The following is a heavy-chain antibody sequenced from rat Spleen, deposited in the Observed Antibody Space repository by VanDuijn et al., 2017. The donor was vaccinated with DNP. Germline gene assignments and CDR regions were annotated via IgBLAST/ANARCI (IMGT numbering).Heavy chain of an antibody. V-gene: IGHV5-25*01. CDR2: ISSRDDTT. Sequence: EVQLVESGGGLVQPGRSMKLSCAASGFTFSNYDMAWVRQAPTKGLEWVATISSRDDTTYYQDSVKGRFTISRDNAKNTLSLLMSSLRSDDTATYYGTREGTETGYFDHWGQGVMVTVSS. CDR1: GFTFSNYD. CDR3: TREGTETGYFDH. D-gene: IGHD4-1*01. J-gene: IGHJ2*01.